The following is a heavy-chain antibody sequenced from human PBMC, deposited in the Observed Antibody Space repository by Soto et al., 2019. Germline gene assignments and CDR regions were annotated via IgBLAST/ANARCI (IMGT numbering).Heavy chain of an antibody. D-gene: IGHD6-13*01. CDR1: GGSFSGYY. CDR2: INHSGST. Sequence: SETLSLTCAVYGGSFSGYYWSWIRQPPGKGLEWIGEINHSGSTNYNPSLKSRVTISVDTSKNQFSLKLSSVTAADTAVYYCARTNRLAAAGRNYGMDVWGQGTTVTV. J-gene: IGHJ6*02. V-gene: IGHV4-34*01. CDR3: ARTNRLAAAGRNYGMDV.